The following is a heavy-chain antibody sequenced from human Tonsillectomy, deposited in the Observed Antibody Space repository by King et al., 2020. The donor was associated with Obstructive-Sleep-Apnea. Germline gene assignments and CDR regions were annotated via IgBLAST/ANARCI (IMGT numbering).Heavy chain of an antibody. J-gene: IGHJ4*02. CDR2: ISHSGST. V-gene: IGHV4-34*01. CDR3: ASFPPAGELDY. CDR1: GGSFCGYY. D-gene: IGHD3-16*01. Sequence: VQLQQWGAGLLKPSETLSLTCAVSGGSFCGYYWSWIRQPPGRGLEWIGEISHSGSTNYNPSLKSRVTISVDTSKNQFSLNLSSVTAADTAVYYCASFPPAGELDYWRKGTLVTVS.